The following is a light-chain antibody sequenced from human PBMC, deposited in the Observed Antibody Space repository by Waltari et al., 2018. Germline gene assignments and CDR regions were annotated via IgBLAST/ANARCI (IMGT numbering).Light chain of an antibody. J-gene: IGLJ2*01. CDR3: QTYDTTLSGYVV. V-gene: IGLV1-40*01. CDR1: SSNFGAGHD. Sequence: QPVLTQPPSVSGAPGQRVTISCTGTSSNFGAGHDAHWYQHLPGIAPKLLSYADTNRPSGVPDRFSASRSGTSASLVVTGLQAEDEADYYCQTYDTTLSGYVVFGGGTKLTVL. CDR2: ADT.